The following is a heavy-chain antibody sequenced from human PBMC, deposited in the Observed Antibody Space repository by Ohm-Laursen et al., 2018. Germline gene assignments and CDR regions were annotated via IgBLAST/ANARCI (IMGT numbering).Heavy chain of an antibody. CDR2: ISETGSHI. CDR3: ASPGDTATSPVDV. Sequence: GSLRLSCTASGFTLSSYDMNWVRQAPGKGLEWISYISETGSHIYDADSMRGRFTVARDNAKNLLYLQLNSLGVEDTAVYYCASPGDTATSPVDVWGQGTTVTVSS. V-gene: IGHV3-21*01. J-gene: IGHJ6*02. D-gene: IGHD5-18*01. CDR1: GFTLSSYD.